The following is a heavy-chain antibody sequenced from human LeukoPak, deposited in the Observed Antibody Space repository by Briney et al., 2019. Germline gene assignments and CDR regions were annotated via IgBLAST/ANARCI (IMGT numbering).Heavy chain of an antibody. CDR2: IDPSDSYT. CDR1: GYSFTSYW. Sequence: GESLKISCKGSGYSFTSYWISWVRQMPGKGLEWMGRIDPSDSYTNYSPSFQGHVTISADKSISTAFLQWSSLKASDTAMYYCGRGGSYSDYWGQETLVTVPS. D-gene: IGHD3-10*01. V-gene: IGHV5-10-1*01. CDR3: GRGGSYSDY. J-gene: IGHJ4*02.